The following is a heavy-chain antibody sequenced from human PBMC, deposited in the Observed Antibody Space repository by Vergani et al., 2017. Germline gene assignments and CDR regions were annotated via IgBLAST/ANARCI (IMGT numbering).Heavy chain of an antibody. Sequence: QVQLQESGPGLVKPSQTLSLTCTVLGDSIDSVSYYWTWLRQPAGKGLEWIGRNYASGNHNYNPSLRSRIIMSVDTSKNQISLKLTSVTATDTAVYYCAGVFSPSAVWYLDLWGRGTLVTVSS. D-gene: IGHD2/OR15-2a*01. J-gene: IGHJ2*01. V-gene: IGHV4-61*02. CDR3: AGVFSPSAVWYLDL. CDR2: NYASGNH. CDR1: GDSIDSVSYY.